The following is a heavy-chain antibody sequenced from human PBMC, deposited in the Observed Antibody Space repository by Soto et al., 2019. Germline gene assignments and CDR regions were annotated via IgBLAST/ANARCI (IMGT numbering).Heavy chain of an antibody. J-gene: IGHJ6*02. CDR2: ISPHTGGT. Sequence: ASVKVSCKASGYTFNRYYMHWVRQAPGPGLEWMGWISPHTGGTTYAQKFQGRVTMTRDTSVSTAFMELSRLGSDDTAVYYCARASQMAINPYYYPMDVWGQGTTVTVS. CDR3: ARASQMAINPYYYPMDV. CDR1: GYTFNRYY. D-gene: IGHD2-21*01. V-gene: IGHV1-2*02.